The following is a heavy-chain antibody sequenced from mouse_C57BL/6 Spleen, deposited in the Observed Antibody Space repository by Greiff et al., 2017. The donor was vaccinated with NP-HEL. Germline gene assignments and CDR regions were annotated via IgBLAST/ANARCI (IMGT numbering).Heavy chain of an antibody. J-gene: IGHJ3*01. CDR3: ARSYYSNYEGY. D-gene: IGHD2-5*01. Sequence: VQLQQSGAELVKPGASVKLSCTASGFNIKDYYMHWVKQRTEQGLEWIGRIDPEDGETKYAPKFPGKATITADTSSNTAYLQLSSLTSEDTAVYYCARSYYSNYEGYWGQGTLVTVSA. V-gene: IGHV14-2*01. CDR1: GFNIKDYY. CDR2: IDPEDGET.